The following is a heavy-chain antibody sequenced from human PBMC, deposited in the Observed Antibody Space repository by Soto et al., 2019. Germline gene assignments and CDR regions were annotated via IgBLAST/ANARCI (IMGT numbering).Heavy chain of an antibody. D-gene: IGHD3-22*01. J-gene: IGHJ4*02. CDR3: ARALPSYYYDSSGHYTPRDY. V-gene: IGHV4-34*01. CDR1: GGSFSGYY. Sequence: SETLSLTCAVYGGSFSGYYWSWIRQPPGKGLEWIGEINHSGSTNYNPSLKSRVTISVDTSKNQFSLKLSSVTAADTAVYYCARALPSYYYDSSGHYTPRDYWGQGTLVTFAS. CDR2: INHSGST.